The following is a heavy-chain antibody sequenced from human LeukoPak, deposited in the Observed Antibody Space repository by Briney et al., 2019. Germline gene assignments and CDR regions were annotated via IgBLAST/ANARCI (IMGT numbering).Heavy chain of an antibody. CDR3: ARHRAVVTAILLYYFDY. V-gene: IGHV4-39*01. CDR1: GFTFSTYA. D-gene: IGHD2-21*02. Sequence: GSLRLSCAASGFTFSTYAMSWIRQPPGKGLEWIGSIYYSGSTYYNPSLKSRVTISVDTSKNQFSLKLSSVTAADTAVYYCARHRAVVTAILLYYFDYRGQGTLVTVSS. CDR2: IYYSGST. J-gene: IGHJ4*02.